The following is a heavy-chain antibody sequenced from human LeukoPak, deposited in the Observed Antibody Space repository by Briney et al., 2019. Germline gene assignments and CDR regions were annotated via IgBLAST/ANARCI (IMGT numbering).Heavy chain of an antibody. Sequence: SETLSLTCTVSGYSISSGYYWGWIRQPPGKGLEWIGSIYHSGSTYYNPSLKSQVTISVDTSKNQFSLKLSSVTAADTAVYYCARVVATVSPYCYYMDVWGKGTTVTVSS. D-gene: IGHD4-11*01. CDR2: IYHSGST. V-gene: IGHV4-38-2*02. CDR3: ARVVATVSPYCYYMDV. J-gene: IGHJ6*03. CDR1: GYSISSGYY.